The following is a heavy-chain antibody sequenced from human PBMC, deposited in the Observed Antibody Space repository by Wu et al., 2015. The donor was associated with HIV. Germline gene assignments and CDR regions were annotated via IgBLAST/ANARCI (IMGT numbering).Heavy chain of an antibody. D-gene: IGHD3-16*01. V-gene: IGHV1-69*05. CDR3: ARDRSENRLFGSEGEESFYFYYMDV. J-gene: IGHJ6*03. Sequence: QVHLVQFGGEVKKPGSSVKVTCKASGDGFTSYAVSWVRQAPGQGLEWMGGINPLFGTTKFAQKFQGRLTITTDELRTTAYMELRSLTSEDTAVYYCARDRSENRLFGSEGEESFYFYYMDVWGGGTTVTVSS. CDR1: GDGFTSYA. CDR2: INPLFGTT.